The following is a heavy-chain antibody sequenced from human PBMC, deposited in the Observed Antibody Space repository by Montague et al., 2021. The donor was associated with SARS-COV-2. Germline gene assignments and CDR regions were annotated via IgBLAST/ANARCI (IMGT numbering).Heavy chain of an antibody. D-gene: IGHD3-3*01. Sequence: SETLSLTCTVSGGSVSSGSYYWSWIRPPPGKGLEWLGYIYYSGSTNYNPALQIRVTISVDTSKNQFSLKLSSVTAAATAVYYCARDAWHSTIFGVVTRYGMDVWGQGTTVTVSS. CDR3: ARDAWHSTIFGVVTRYGMDV. V-gene: IGHV4-61*01. CDR1: GGSVSSGSYY. CDR2: IYYSGST. J-gene: IGHJ6*02.